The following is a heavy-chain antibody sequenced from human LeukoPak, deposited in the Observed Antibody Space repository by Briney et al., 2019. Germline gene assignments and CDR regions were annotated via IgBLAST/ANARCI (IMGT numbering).Heavy chain of an antibody. Sequence: VASVKVSCKASGYTFTSYYMHWVRQAPGQGLEWMGIINPSGGSTSYAQKFQGRVTMTRDTSTSTVYMELSSLRSEDTAVYYCARVRGCTNGVCSLFDYWGQGTLVTVSS. CDR3: ARVRGCTNGVCSLFDY. D-gene: IGHD2-8*01. V-gene: IGHV1-46*01. CDR2: INPSGGST. CDR1: GYTFTSYY. J-gene: IGHJ4*02.